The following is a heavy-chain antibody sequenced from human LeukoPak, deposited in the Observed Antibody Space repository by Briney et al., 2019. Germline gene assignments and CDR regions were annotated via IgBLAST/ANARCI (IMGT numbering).Heavy chain of an antibody. Sequence: GGSLRLSCAVSRFTFSNYGMHWVRQAPGKGLEWVAFITYDGSNKYHADSVKGRFTISRDNSKNTLYLHMNSLRAEDTAVYYCARQNDPYYDILTGYYPYYYMDVWGKGTTVTVSS. CDR1: RFTFSNYG. CDR3: ARQNDPYYDILTGYYPYYYMDV. CDR2: ITYDGSNK. D-gene: IGHD3-9*01. V-gene: IGHV3-30*02. J-gene: IGHJ6*03.